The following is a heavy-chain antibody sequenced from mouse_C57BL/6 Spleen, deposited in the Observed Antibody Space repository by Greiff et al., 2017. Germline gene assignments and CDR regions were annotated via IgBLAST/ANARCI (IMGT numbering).Heavy chain of an antibody. V-gene: IGHV1-72*01. CDR3: ARGYSYFDG. J-gene: IGHJ2*01. CDR1: GYTFTSYW. D-gene: IGHD2-12*01. Sequence: QVQLQQPGAELVKPGASVKLSCKASGYTFTSYWMHWVKQRPGRGLEWIGSSDPNSGGTKYNEKFKSKATLSVDKPSSTAYMQLSSLTSEDSAVYYSARGYSYFDGRGQSATLTFAT. CDR2: SDPNSGGT.